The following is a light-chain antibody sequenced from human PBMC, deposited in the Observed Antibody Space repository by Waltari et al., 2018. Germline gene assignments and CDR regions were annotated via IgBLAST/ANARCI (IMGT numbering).Light chain of an antibody. CDR3: QQLNSYPRT. CDR2: AAS. CDR1: QGISSF. J-gene: IGKJ1*01. Sequence: DIKLTQSPSFMSASVGYRVTLTCRASQGISSFLAWYQQKPGKAPKLLIYAASTWQSGVPSRFSGSGSGTEFTLTISSLQPEDFATYYCQQLNSYPRTFGQGTKVEIK. V-gene: IGKV1-9*01.